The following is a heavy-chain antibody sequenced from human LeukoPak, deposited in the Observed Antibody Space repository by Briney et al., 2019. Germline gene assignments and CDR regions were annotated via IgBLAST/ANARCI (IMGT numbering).Heavy chain of an antibody. J-gene: IGHJ6*02. V-gene: IGHV3-30*03. CDR2: ISYDGSNK. CDR3: ARDSPSSTGLMDV. Sequence: GGSLRLSCAASGFTFSSYGMHWVRQAPGKGLEWVAVISYDGSNKYYADSVKGRFTISRDNSKNTLYLQMNSLRAEDTAVYYCARDSPSSTGLMDVWGQGTTVTVSS. CDR1: GFTFSSYG. D-gene: IGHD2-2*01.